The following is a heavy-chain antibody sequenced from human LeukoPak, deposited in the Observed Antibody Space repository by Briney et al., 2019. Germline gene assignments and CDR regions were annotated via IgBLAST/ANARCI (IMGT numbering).Heavy chain of an antibody. Sequence: GGSLRLSCAASGFTFSSYAMHWVRQAPGKGLEWVAVISYDGSNKYYADSVKGRFTISRDNSKNTLYLQMNSLRAEDTAVYYCARAQGPWGQGTLVTVSS. CDR1: GFTFSSYA. CDR2: ISYDGSNK. V-gene: IGHV3-30-3*01. CDR3: ARAQGP. J-gene: IGHJ5*02.